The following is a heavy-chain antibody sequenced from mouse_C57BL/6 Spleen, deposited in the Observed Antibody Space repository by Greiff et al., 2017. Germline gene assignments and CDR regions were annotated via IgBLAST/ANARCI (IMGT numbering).Heavy chain of an antibody. V-gene: IGHV1-9*01. Sequence: QVQLKERGAELMKPGASVKLSCKASGYTFTGYWIEWVKQRPGHGLEWIGEIFPGSGSTNYNEKFKGKATSTVDKSSNTAYTQLRSLTPEDSAIYYCARIFYYASCPYFDYWGQGTTLTVSS. CDR2: IFPGSGST. CDR1: GYTFTGYW. J-gene: IGHJ2*01. CDR3: ARIFYYASCPYFDY. D-gene: IGHD1-1*01.